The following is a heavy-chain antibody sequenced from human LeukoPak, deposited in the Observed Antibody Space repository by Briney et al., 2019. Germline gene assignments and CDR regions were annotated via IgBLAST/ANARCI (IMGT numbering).Heavy chain of an antibody. J-gene: IGHJ6*03. V-gene: IGHV4-38-2*02. Sequence: SETLSLTCTVSGYSISSGYYWGWIRQPPGKGLEWIGSIYHSGSTYYNPSLKSRVTISVDTSKNQFSLKLSSVTAADTAVYYCARAVTMVRGGCYYYMDVWGKGTTVTVSS. CDR2: IYHSGST. CDR1: GYSISSGYY. CDR3: ARAVTMVRGGCYYYMDV. D-gene: IGHD3-10*01.